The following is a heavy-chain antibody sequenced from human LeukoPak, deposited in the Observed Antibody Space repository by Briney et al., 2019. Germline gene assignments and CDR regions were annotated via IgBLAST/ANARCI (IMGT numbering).Heavy chain of an antibody. CDR3: ARGYRGITVDY. D-gene: IGHD1-14*01. V-gene: IGHV3-74*01. Sequence: GGSLRLSCAASGFTFSSYWMHWVRQAPGKGLVWVSRINSDGSSTSYADSVKGRFTISRDNAKNTLFLQMNSLRAEDTAVYYCARGYRGITVDYWGQGTLVTVSS. CDR2: INSDGSST. CDR1: GFTFSSYW. J-gene: IGHJ4*02.